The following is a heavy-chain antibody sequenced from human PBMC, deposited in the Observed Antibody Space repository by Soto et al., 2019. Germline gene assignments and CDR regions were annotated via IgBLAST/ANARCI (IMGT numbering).Heavy chain of an antibody. J-gene: IGHJ4*02. CDR1: GFSLSTGGVG. Sequence: QITLKESGPTLVKPTQTLTLTCTFSGFSLSTGGVGVGWIRQPPGKALEWLTLMYWGDVKRYSPSLKSRLTITEDNSKNQVVLTMTNMDPVDTATYYCAHTAATGDYWESFDFWGRGTLVTVSS. D-gene: IGHD3-22*01. CDR3: AHTAATGDYWESFDF. V-gene: IGHV2-5*02. CDR2: MYWGDVK.